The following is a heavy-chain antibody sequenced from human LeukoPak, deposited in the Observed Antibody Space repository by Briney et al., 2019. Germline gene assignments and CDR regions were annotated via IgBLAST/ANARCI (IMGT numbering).Heavy chain of an antibody. Sequence: SETLSLTCAVYGGSFSGYYWSWIRQPPGKGLEWIGEINHSGSTNYNPSLKGRVTISVDTSKNQFSLKPSSVTAADTAVYYCARDPGDSSSWHAEYFQHWGQGTLVTVSS. CDR1: GGSFSGYY. D-gene: IGHD6-13*01. J-gene: IGHJ1*01. CDR2: INHSGST. V-gene: IGHV4-34*01. CDR3: ARDPGDSSSWHAEYFQH.